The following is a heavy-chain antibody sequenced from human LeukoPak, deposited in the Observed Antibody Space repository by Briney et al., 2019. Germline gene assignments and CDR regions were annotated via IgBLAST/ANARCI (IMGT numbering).Heavy chain of an antibody. CDR3: ARSSPPAGCYSSSSGEAEYFQH. CDR2: IYYSGST. Sequence: PSETLSLTCTVSGGSISSYYWSWIRQPPGKGLEWIGYIYYSGSTNYNPSLKSRVTISVDTSKNQFSLKLSSVTAADTAVYYCARSSPPAGCYSSSSGEAEYFQHWGQGTLVTVSS. V-gene: IGHV4-59*01. D-gene: IGHD6-6*01. J-gene: IGHJ1*01. CDR1: GGSISSYY.